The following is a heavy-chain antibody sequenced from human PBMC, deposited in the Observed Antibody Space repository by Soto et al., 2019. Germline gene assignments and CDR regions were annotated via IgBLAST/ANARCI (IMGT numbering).Heavy chain of an antibody. CDR3: ARVSGDYANDAFDI. Sequence: LRLSCAASGFTFSSYAMHWVRQAPGKGLEWVAVISYDGSNKYYADSVKGRFTISRDNSKNTLYLQMNSLRAEDTAVYYCARVSGDYANDAFDIWGQGTMVTVSS. D-gene: IGHD4-17*01. CDR2: ISYDGSNK. V-gene: IGHV3-30-3*01. J-gene: IGHJ3*02. CDR1: GFTFSSYA.